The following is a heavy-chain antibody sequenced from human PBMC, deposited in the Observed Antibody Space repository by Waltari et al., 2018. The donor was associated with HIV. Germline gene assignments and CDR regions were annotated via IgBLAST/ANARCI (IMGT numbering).Heavy chain of an antibody. J-gene: IGHJ4*02. CDR1: GGSFSGYY. D-gene: IGHD3-22*01. CDR3: ARSSGAPDYYDSSGYRYYFDY. V-gene: IGHV4-34*01. Sequence: QVQLQQWGAGLLKPSETLSLTCAVYGGSFSGYYWSWIRQLPGRGWEWIGEINHSGSTNYNPSLKSRVTISVDTSKNQFSLKLSSVTAADTAVYYCARSSGAPDYYDSSGYRYYFDYWGQGTLVTVSS. CDR2: INHSGST.